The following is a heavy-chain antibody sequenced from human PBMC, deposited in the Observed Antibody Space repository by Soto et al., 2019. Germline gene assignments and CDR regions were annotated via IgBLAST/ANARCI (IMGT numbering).Heavy chain of an antibody. CDR1: GYTFTSYG. CDR3: ARDTDGDYGDTDLDY. Sequence: GASVKVSCKASGYTFTSYGISWVRQAPGQGLEWMGWISAYNGNTNYAQKLQGRVTMTTDTSTSTAYMELRSLRSDDTAVYHCARDTDGDYGDTDLDYWGQGTLVTVSS. D-gene: IGHD4-17*01. J-gene: IGHJ4*02. V-gene: IGHV1-18*01. CDR2: ISAYNGNT.